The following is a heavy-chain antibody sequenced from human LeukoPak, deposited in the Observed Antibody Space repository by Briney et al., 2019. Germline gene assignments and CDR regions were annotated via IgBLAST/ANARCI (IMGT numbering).Heavy chain of an antibody. Sequence: PSETLSLTCTVSGGSISSYYWSWIRQPPGKGLEWIGYIYYSGSTNYNPSLKSRVTIPVDTSKNQFSLKLSSVTAADTAVYYCARDVGPDYGMDVWGQGTTVTVSS. CDR1: GGSISSYY. CDR2: IYYSGST. V-gene: IGHV4-59*01. J-gene: IGHJ6*02. CDR3: ARDVGPDYGMDV.